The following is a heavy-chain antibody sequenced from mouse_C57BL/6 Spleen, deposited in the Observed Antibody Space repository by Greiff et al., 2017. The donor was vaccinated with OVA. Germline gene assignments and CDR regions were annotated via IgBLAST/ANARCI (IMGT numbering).Heavy chain of an antibody. V-gene: IGHV1-64*01. Sequence: QVQLQQPGAELVKPGASVKLSCKASGYTFTSYWMHWVKQRPGQGLEWIGMIHPNSGSTNYNEKFKSKATLTVDKSSSTAYMQLSSLTSEDSAVYYCAITTVVDCVDYWGQGTSVTVSS. CDR2: IHPNSGST. D-gene: IGHD1-1*01. J-gene: IGHJ4*01. CDR1: GYTFTSYW. CDR3: AITTVVDCVDY.